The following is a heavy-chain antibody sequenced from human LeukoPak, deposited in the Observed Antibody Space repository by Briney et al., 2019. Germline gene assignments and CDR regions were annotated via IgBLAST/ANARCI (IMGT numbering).Heavy chain of an antibody. V-gene: IGHV4-38-2*01. CDR2: IYHSGST. CDR3: VYAFDI. CDR1: GYSISSGYY. Sequence: SETLSLTCAVSGYSISSGYYWGWIRQPPGKGLEWIGSIYHSGSTYYNPSLKSRVTISVDTSKNQFSLKLSSVTAAGTAVYYCVYAFDIWGQGTMVTVSS. J-gene: IGHJ3*02.